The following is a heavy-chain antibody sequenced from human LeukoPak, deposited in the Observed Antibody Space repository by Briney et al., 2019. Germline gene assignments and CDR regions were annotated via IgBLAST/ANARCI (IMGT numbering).Heavy chain of an antibody. CDR1: GYRFTSYW. CDR3: AGRDYGDDFDY. CDR2: LDPCDWYN. D-gene: IGHD4-17*01. V-gene: IGHV5-10-1*01. J-gene: IGHJ4*02. Sequence: AEPLQIPFQGSGYRFTSYWIRWVRPLPGRRVEGMGRLDPCDWYNNFSPSFQGHVTISADKSLSTAYLQGSSLKASDTAMYYCAGRDYGDDFDYWGQGTLVTVSS.